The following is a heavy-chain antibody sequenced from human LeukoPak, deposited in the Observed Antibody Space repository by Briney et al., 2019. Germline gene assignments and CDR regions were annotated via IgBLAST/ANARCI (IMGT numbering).Heavy chain of an antibody. J-gene: IGHJ6*03. CDR3: ARDLYQWLPSTRPRDYYHYMDV. CDR1: GYTFTGYY. D-gene: IGHD6-19*01. CDR2: INPNSGGT. V-gene: IGHV1-2*02. Sequence: GASVKVSCKASGYTFTGYYIHWVRQDPGQGLEYMGWINPNSGGTNYAQKFQGRVTMTRDTSISTAYMELSRLRSDDTAVYYCARDLYQWLPSTRPRDYYHYMDVWGEGTTVTVSS.